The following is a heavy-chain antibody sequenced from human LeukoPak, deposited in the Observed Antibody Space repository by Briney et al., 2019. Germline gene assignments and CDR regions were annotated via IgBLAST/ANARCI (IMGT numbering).Heavy chain of an antibody. D-gene: IGHD6-19*01. CDR3: AKDKQWLVQEGTDY. J-gene: IGHJ4*02. CDR2: ISGSGGST. Sequence: SWVRQAPGKGLEWVSAISGSGGSTYYADSVKGRFTISRDNSKNTLYLQMNSLRAEDTAVYYCAKDKQWLVQEGTDYWGQGTLVTVSS. V-gene: IGHV3-23*01.